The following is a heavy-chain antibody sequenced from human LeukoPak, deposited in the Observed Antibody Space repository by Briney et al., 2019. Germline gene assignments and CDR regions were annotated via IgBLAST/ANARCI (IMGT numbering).Heavy chain of an antibody. J-gene: IGHJ6*02. CDR3: AKDRSSSWYGGPLDV. CDR1: GFTFSSYG. V-gene: IGHV3-30*18. CDR2: ISYDGSNK. Sequence: SGGSLRLSCAASGFTFSSYGMHWARQAPGKGLEWVAVISYDGSNKYYADSVKGRFTISRDNSKNTLYLQMNSLRAEDTAVYYCAKDRSSSWYGGPLDVWGQGTTVTVSS. D-gene: IGHD6-13*01.